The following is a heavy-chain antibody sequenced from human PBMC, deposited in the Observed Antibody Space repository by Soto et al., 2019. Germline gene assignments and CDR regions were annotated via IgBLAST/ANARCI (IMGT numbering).Heavy chain of an antibody. CDR3: VRGLNGYLHYFDY. J-gene: IGHJ4*02. D-gene: IGHD5-18*01. V-gene: IGHV1-3*01. CDR1: GYTFTSYA. CDR2: INAGNGNT. Sequence: QVQFVQSGAEVKKPGASVKVSCKASGYTFTSYAMHWVRQAPGQRLEWMGWINAGNGNTKYSQKFQGRVTITRDTSASTAYMELSSLRSEDTAVYYCVRGLNGYLHYFDYWGQGTLVTVSS.